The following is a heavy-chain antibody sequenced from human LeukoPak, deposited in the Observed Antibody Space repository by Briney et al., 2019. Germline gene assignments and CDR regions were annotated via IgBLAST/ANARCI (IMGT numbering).Heavy chain of an antibody. CDR1: GGSISSYS. V-gene: IGHV4-4*07. CDR3: VDFDFDY. CDR2: LYASGST. Sequence: TPSETLSLTCTVSGGSISSYSWSWIRQPAGKGLEWIGRLYASGSTDYNPSLKSRVTMSVDTSKNQFSLKLSSVTAADTAVYYCVDFDFDYWGQGTLVTVSS. J-gene: IGHJ4*02.